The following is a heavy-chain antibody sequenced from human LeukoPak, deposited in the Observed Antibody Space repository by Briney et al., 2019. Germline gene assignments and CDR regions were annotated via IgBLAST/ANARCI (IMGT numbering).Heavy chain of an antibody. D-gene: IGHD5-24*01. J-gene: IGHJ4*02. CDR1: GFAFSSYE. V-gene: IGHV3-48*03. CDR2: IYSSGHTI. CDR3: ATGGWLQPFDY. Sequence: GGSLRLSCTASGFAFSSYEMNWVRQAPGKGLEWVSYIYSSGHTIYYADSVKGRFTISRDNAKNSLHLQMNSLRAEDTAVYYCATGGWLQPFDYWGQGTLVTVSS.